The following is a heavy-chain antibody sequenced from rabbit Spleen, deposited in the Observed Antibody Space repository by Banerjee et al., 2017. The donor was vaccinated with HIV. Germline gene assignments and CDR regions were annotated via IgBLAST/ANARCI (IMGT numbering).Heavy chain of an antibody. CDR3: ARDTGSSFSSYGMDL. CDR1: GFSFISGYY. CDR2: IAGSSSAFT. J-gene: IGHJ6*01. D-gene: IGHD8-1*01. Sequence: QSLEESGGDLVKPGTSLTLTCTASGFSFISGYYMCWVRQAPGKGLEWISCIAGSSSAFTYSATWAKGRFTISKASSTTVTLQMTSLTAADTATYFCARDTGSSFSSYGMDLWGPGTLVTVS. V-gene: IGHV1S40*01.